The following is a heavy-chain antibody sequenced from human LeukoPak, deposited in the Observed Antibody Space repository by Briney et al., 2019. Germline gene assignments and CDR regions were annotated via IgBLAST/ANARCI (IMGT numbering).Heavy chain of an antibody. CDR3: ARDEGVSFDY. CDR2: ISSSSNYI. Sequence: NAGGSLRLSCVTSGFTFSAYNMNWVRQAPGKGLEWVSCISSSSNYIYYADSVKGRFTISSDNAKNSLYLQMNSLRAEDTAVYYCARDEGVSFDYWGQGTLVTVSS. V-gene: IGHV3-21*01. J-gene: IGHJ4*02. CDR1: GFTFSAYN.